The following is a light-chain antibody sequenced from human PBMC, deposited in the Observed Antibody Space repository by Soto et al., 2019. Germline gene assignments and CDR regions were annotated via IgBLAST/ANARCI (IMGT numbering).Light chain of an antibody. V-gene: IGLV2-14*03. Sequence: QSVLTQPASVSGSPGQSISISCTGTGNDVGGYTFVSWYQQHPDKVPKLVIFDVNRRPSGVSDRFSGSKSVNAASLTISGLQAEDEADYYCCSYTATITYVFGTGTKVTVL. CDR1: GNDVGGYTF. CDR3: CSYTATITYV. CDR2: DVN. J-gene: IGLJ1*01.